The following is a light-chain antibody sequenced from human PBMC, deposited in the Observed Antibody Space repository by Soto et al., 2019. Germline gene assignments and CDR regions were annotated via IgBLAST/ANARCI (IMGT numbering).Light chain of an antibody. V-gene: IGKV3-15*01. CDR3: QQFHYWWT. CDR2: DAS. J-gene: IGKJ1*01. Sequence: EIVMTQSPATLSVSPGERATLSCRASQNIDNKLVWYQQKPGQVPRLLIYDASTSATGIPARFSGSGSGTEFTLTISSLQSEDFAFYYCQQFHYWWTFGQGTKVEIK. CDR1: QNIDNK.